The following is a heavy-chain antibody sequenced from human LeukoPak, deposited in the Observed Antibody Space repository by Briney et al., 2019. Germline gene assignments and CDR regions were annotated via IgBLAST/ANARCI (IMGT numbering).Heavy chain of an antibody. V-gene: IGHV4-59*01. CDR3: ARGGDSSGYYYPVFDY. J-gene: IGHJ4*02. D-gene: IGHD3-22*01. CDR2: IYHSGST. Sequence: SETLSLTCTVSGGSISNYYWSWIRQPPGKGLEWIGYIYHSGSTNYNPSLKSRVTISVDTSKNQFSLKLSSVTTADTAVYYCARGGDSSGYYYPVFDYWGQGTLVTVSS. CDR1: GGSISNYY.